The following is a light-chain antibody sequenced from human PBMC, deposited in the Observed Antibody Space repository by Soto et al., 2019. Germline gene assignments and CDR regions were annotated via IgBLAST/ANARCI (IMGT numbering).Light chain of an antibody. CDR2: AAS. J-gene: IGKJ4*01. CDR1: QDISNY. V-gene: IGKV1-27*01. CDR3: QKYNTAPLT. Sequence: DIQMTQSPSSLSASIGDRVTITCRASQDISNYLAWYQQKSGKVPELLIYAASTLQSGVPSRFTGSGSGTDFALTISSLQPEDVATYFCQKYNTAPLTFGGRTKVEI.